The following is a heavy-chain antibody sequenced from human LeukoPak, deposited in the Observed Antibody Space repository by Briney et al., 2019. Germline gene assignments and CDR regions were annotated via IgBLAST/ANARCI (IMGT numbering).Heavy chain of an antibody. CDR1: GYRFTNNW. Sequence: GESLKISCKGSGYRFTNNWIGWVRQLPGKGLEWMGIILPGESDTRYSPSFQGQVTISADKSINTADVQWSSLKASDTAMYYCATYAGPSSKYFQHWGRGTLVTVSS. D-gene: IGHD3-10*01. J-gene: IGHJ1*01. CDR2: ILPGESDT. V-gene: IGHV5-51*01. CDR3: ATYAGPSSKYFQH.